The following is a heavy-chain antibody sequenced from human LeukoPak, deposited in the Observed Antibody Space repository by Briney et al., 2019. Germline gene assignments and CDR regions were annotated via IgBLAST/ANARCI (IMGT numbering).Heavy chain of an antibody. V-gene: IGHV3-23*01. J-gene: IGHJ4*02. Sequence: GGSLRLSCAASGITFTSRAMSWGRQAPGKGLEWVSLISGTGGHTFYGDSVKGRFTISRDNSKSTLYLQMNSLRAEDTAVYYCARGTVAGNLYFFDYWGQGTLVTVSS. CDR2: ISGTGGHT. CDR3: ARGTVAGNLYFFDY. D-gene: IGHD6-19*01. CDR1: GITFTSRA.